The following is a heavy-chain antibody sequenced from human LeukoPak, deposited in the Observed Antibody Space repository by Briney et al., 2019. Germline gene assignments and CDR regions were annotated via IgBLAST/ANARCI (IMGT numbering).Heavy chain of an antibody. D-gene: IGHD4-17*01. CDR2: ISGSGGST. CDR3: AKDERYTVTTNY. CDR1: GFTFSSYA. Sequence: GGSLRLSCAASGFTFSSYAMSWVRQAPGKGLEWVSAISGSGGSTYYADSVKGRFTISRDNSKNTLYLQMNSLRADDTAVYYCAKDERYTVTTNYWGQGTLVTVSS. V-gene: IGHV3-23*01. J-gene: IGHJ4*02.